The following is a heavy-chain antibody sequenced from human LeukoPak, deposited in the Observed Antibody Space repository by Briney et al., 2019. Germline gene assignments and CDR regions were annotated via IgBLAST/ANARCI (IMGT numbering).Heavy chain of an antibody. D-gene: IGHD3-9*01. CDR3: ARDSPRYFDWLSAYYYYYGMDV. Sequence: ASVKVSCKASGYTFTSYGISWVRQAPGQGLEWMGWISAYNGNTNYAQKLQGRVTMTTDTSTSTAYMELRSLGSDDTAVYYCARDSPRYFDWLSAYYYYYGMDVWGQGTTVTVS. J-gene: IGHJ6*02. CDR2: ISAYNGNT. V-gene: IGHV1-18*01. CDR1: GYTFTSYG.